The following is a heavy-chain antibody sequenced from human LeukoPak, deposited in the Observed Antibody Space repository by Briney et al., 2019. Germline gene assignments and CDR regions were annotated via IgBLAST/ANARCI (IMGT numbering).Heavy chain of an antibody. Sequence: ASVKVSCKASGYTFTSYYMHWVRQAPGQGLEWMGIINPSGGSTSYAQKFQGRVTMTRDTSTSTVYMELSSLRSEDTAVYYCAREYPAAAGFGPKWFDPWGQGTLVTVSS. CDR3: AREYPAAAGFGPKWFDP. J-gene: IGHJ5*02. D-gene: IGHD6-13*01. CDR1: GYTFTSYY. V-gene: IGHV1-46*01. CDR2: INPSGGST.